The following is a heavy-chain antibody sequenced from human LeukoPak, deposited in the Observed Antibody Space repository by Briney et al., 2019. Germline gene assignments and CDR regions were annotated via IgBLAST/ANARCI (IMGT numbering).Heavy chain of an antibody. CDR3: APSGIVPTGYSSGRHYYYGMDV. CDR2: ISYDGSNK. CDR1: GFTFSSYA. V-gene: IGHV3-30*04. D-gene: IGHD6-19*01. Sequence: GGSLRLSCAASGFTFSSYAMHWVRQAPGKGLEWVAVISYDGSNKYYADSVKGRFTISRDNSKNTLYLQMNSLRAEDTAVYYCAPSGIVPTGYSSGRHYYYGMDVWSKGTTVTVSS. J-gene: IGHJ6*04.